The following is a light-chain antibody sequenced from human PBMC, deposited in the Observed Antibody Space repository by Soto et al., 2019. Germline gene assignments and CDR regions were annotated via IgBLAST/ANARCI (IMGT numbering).Light chain of an antibody. CDR1: QSVSSSY. J-gene: IGKJ1*01. CDR3: QQYGSSPWT. Sequence: EIVLTQSPGTLSLSPGERATLSCRASQSVSSSYLAWDQLEPGQAPRTLIYGASSRAIGIPDRFSGSGSGTAFTLTISRLEPEDLAVYYCQQYGSSPWTFGQGTKVEI. CDR2: GAS. V-gene: IGKV3-20*01.